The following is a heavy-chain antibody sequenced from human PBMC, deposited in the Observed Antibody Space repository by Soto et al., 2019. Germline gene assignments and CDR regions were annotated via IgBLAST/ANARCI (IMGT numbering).Heavy chain of an antibody. D-gene: IGHD3-22*01. CDR1: GFTFSSYW. CDR3: ARGDYHDTSGPFSDAFDG. V-gene: IGHV3-74*01. CDR2: INSDGSST. J-gene: IGHJ3*01. Sequence: GGSLRLSCAASGFTFSSYWMHWVRQAPGKGLVWVSRINSDGSSTSYADSVKGRFTISRDNAKNTLYLQMNSLRVEDTAVYYCARGDYHDTSGPFSDAFDGWGQGTMVTVSS.